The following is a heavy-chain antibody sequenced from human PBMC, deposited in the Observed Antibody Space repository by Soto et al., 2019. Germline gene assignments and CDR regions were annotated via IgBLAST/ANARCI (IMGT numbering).Heavy chain of an antibody. Sequence: GQSLKISFKASGYNFGGYWIGWVRRMPGKGLEWMGIIFPGDSDTRYSPSFQGQVTISADKSIGTVYLQWRSLKASDTAIYFCARGGFIGTSPDYWGQGTRVTVSS. CDR1: GYNFGGYW. V-gene: IGHV5-51*01. CDR3: ARGGFIGTSPDY. D-gene: IGHD1-7*01. J-gene: IGHJ4*02. CDR2: IFPGDSDT.